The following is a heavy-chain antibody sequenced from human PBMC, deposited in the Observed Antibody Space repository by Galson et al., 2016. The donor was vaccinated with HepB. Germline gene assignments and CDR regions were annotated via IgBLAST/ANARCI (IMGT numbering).Heavy chain of an antibody. CDR3: ARRRAYCSGGSCSSDYSYYGMDV. CDR1: GFTFATYS. Sequence: SVKVSCKASGFTFATYSIHWLRQAPGQRPEWMGWINGDNGNTKYSQKFQGRVTMTRDTSISTAYMELSSLRSEDTAVYYCARRRAYCSGGSCSSDYSYYGMDVWGQGTTVTVSS. CDR2: INGDNGNT. V-gene: IGHV1-3*01. J-gene: IGHJ6*02. D-gene: IGHD2-15*01.